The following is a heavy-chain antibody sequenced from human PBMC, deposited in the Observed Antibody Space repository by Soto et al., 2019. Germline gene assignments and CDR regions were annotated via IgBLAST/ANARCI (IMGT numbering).Heavy chain of an antibody. Sequence: PSETLSLTCAVYGGSFSGYYWSWIRQPPGKGLEWIGEINHSGSTNYNPSLKSRVTISVDTSKNQFSLKLSSVTAADTAVYYCAREIEYSYGLWGQGTLVTVS. D-gene: IGHD5-18*01. J-gene: IGHJ4*02. CDR3: AREIEYSYGL. CDR2: INHSGST. V-gene: IGHV4-34*01. CDR1: GGSFSGYY.